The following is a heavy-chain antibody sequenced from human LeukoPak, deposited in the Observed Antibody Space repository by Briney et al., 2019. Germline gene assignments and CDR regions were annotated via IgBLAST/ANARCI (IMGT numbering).Heavy chain of an antibody. CDR3: ASGPWVTPFDY. CDR2: MYTSGST. CDR1: GGSINNYY. Sequence: KPSETLSLTCTVSGGSINNYYWNWIRQPAGKGLEWIGRMYTSGSTNYNPSLKSRVTMSVDTSKNQFSLKLSSVTAADTAVYFCASGPWVTPFDYWGQGTLVPVSS. J-gene: IGHJ4*02. V-gene: IGHV4-4*07. D-gene: IGHD2-21*02.